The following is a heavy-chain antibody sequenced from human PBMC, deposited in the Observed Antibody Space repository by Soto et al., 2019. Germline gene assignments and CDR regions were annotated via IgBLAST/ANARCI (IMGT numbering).Heavy chain of an antibody. D-gene: IGHD3-22*01. CDR1: GGAFSRNT. CDR3: ARQFDYDTSGYYYAY. Sequence: SVKVSCKASGGAFSRNTVSWVRQAPGQGLEWMGGITPLFGTASYAQKFQGRVTITADESTNAAYMELSRLRSEDTAVYYCARQFDYDTSGYYYAYWGQGTLVTVSS. V-gene: IGHV1-69*13. CDR2: ITPLFGTA. J-gene: IGHJ4*02.